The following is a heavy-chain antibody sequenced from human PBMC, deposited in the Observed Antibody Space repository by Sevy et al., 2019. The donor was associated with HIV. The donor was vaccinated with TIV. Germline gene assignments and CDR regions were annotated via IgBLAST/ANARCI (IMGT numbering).Heavy chain of an antibody. V-gene: IGHV3-9*01. CDR3: AKDIFRVGIAAAGTNFDY. J-gene: IGHJ4*02. CDR2: ISWNSGSI. CDR1: GFTFDDYA. Sequence: GGSLRLSCAASGFTFDDYAMHWVPQAPGKGLEWVSGISWNSGSIGYADSVKGRFTISRDNAKNSLYLQMNSLRAEDTALYYCAKDIFRVGIAAAGTNFDYWGQGTLVTVSS. D-gene: IGHD6-13*01.